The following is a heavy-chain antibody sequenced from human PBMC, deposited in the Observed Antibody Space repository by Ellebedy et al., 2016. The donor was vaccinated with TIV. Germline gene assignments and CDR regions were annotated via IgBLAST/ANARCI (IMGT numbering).Heavy chain of an antibody. D-gene: IGHD5-12*01. J-gene: IGHJ4*02. CDR1: GFTFSDYW. Sequence: GESLKISXAVSGFTFSDYWMSWVRQAPGKGLEWVANIKQDGSEKYYVDSVKGRFTISRDNAKNSLYLQMSSLRAEDTAVYYCATTPSGYDDYWGQGTRVTVSA. V-gene: IGHV3-7*01. CDR2: IKQDGSEK. CDR3: ATTPSGYDDY.